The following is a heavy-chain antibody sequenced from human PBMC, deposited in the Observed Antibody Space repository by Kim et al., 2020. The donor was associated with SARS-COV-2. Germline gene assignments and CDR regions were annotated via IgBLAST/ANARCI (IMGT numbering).Heavy chain of an antibody. CDR3: ARSVAAAGNH. V-gene: IGHV6-1*01. D-gene: IGHD6-13*01. Sequence: YNDYAVSVKSRITINPDTSENQFSLQLNSVTPEDTAVYYCARSVAAAGNHWGQGTLVTVSS. CDR2: YN. J-gene: IGHJ5*02.